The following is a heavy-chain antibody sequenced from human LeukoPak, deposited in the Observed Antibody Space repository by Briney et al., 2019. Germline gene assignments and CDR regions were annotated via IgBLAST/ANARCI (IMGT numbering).Heavy chain of an antibody. J-gene: IGHJ5*01. CDR1: GFAFSVYA. D-gene: IGHD6-19*01. CDR3: AKPISGGLAVTADWFHP. Sequence: PGGSLRLSCAASGFAFSVYAMSWLGQPPGKGLEWVSTINANSGTTSYAASVRGRFSISRDNSKNTLYLQLNTLRADDTATYYCAKPISGGLAVTADWFHPWGQGTLVVVSS. CDR2: INANSGTT. V-gene: IGHV3-23*01.